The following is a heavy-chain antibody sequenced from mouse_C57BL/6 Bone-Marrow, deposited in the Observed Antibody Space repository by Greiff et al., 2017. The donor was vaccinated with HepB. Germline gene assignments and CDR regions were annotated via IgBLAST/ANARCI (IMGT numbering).Heavy chain of an antibody. J-gene: IGHJ4*01. CDR3: AGYYYGRGMDD. CDR2: INPSSGYT. V-gene: IGHV1-7*01. D-gene: IGHD1-1*01. CDR1: GYTFTSYW. Sequence: QVQLQQSGAELAKPGASVKLSCKASGYTFTSYWMHWVKQRPGQGLEWIGYINPSSGYTKYNQKFKDKATLTADKSSSTAYMQLSSLTYEDSAVYYCAGYYYGRGMDDWGQGTSVTVSS.